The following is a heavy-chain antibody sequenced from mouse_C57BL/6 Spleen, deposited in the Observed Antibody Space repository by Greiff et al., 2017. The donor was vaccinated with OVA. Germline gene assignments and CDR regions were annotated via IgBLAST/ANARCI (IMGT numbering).Heavy chain of an antibody. D-gene: IGHD2-3*01. CDR3: ARSGDGSYAMDY. CDR2: IHPNSGST. J-gene: IGHJ4*01. CDR1: GYTFTSYW. Sequence: QVQLQQPGAELVKPGASVKLSCKASGYTFTSYWMHWVKQRPGQCLEWIGMIHPNSGSTNYNEKFKSKATLTVDKSSSTAYMQLSSLTSEDSAVYYCARSGDGSYAMDYWGQGTSVTVSS. V-gene: IGHV1-64*01.